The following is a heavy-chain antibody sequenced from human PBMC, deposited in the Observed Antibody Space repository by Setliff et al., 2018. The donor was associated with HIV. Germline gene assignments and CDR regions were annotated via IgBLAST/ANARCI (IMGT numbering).Heavy chain of an antibody. D-gene: IGHD3-22*01. J-gene: IGHJ4*02. CDR3: GGNGYYSIDY. Sequence: SETLSLTCDVSGVSISSNWWSWVRQSPGKGLEWIGEIYHSGSTHYNPSLQSRVTISVDKSKSQFSLKLNSVTAADTAVYYCGGNGYYSIDYWGQGTLVTVSS. CDR1: GVSISSNW. V-gene: IGHV4-4*02. CDR2: IYHSGST.